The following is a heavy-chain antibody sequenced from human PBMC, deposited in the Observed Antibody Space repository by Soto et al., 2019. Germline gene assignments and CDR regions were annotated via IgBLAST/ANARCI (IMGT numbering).Heavy chain of an antibody. CDR3: AKKVNSGQGSQYFGY. Sequence: GGSLRRSCAASRFTHTSYSMSWVRQAPGKGLQWVSDCWTGGGGGTTYYADCVMGRFTISRDNSKHTLCLQTNSLRAEDTPIYYCAKKVNSGQGSQYFGYWGQGTLVTVSS. CDR2: CWTGGGGGTT. CDR1: RFTHTSYS. D-gene: IGHD3-10*01. V-gene: IGHV3-23*01. J-gene: IGHJ4*02.